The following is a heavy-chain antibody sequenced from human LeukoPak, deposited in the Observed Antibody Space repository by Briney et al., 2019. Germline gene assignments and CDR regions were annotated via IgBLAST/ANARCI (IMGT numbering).Heavy chain of an antibody. Sequence: GGCLRLSCAASGFTFNSYGMHWVRQAPGKGLEWVAFIRYDGSNKYYADSVKGRFTISRDNSKNTLYLQMNSLRAEDTAVYYCARDQGGSSWYYFDYWGQGTLVTVSS. CDR3: ARDQGGSSWYYFDY. V-gene: IGHV3-30*02. J-gene: IGHJ4*02. CDR2: IRYDGSNK. D-gene: IGHD6-13*01. CDR1: GFTFNSYG.